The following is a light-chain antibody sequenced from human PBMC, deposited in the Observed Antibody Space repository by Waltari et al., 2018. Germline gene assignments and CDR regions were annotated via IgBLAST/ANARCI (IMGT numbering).Light chain of an antibody. CDR3: CSFAGSHTEI. J-gene: IGLJ2*01. Sequence: QSALTQPRSVSGSPGQSVTISCTKPINYVSWYQQHPGKAPKLIIYYDKKRPSGLPERFSGSKSGNTASLPISGLQTEDEPDYCCCSFAGSHTEIFDGGTKLTVL. V-gene: IGLV2-11*01. CDR1: INY. CDR2: YDK.